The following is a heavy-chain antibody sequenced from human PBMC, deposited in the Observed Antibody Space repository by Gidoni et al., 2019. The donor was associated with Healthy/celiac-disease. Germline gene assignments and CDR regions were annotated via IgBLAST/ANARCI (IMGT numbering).Heavy chain of an antibody. CDR1: GFTVSSNY. CDR2: IYSGGST. D-gene: IGHD5-18*01. J-gene: IGHJ3*02. Sequence: EVQLVESGGGLIQPGGSLRLSCAASGFTVSSNYMSWVRQAPGKGLEWVSVIYSGGSTYYADSVKGRFTISRDNSKNTLYLQMNSLRAEDTAVYYCARQQLWLLHDAFDIWGQGTMVTVSS. CDR3: ARQQLWLLHDAFDI. V-gene: IGHV3-53*01.